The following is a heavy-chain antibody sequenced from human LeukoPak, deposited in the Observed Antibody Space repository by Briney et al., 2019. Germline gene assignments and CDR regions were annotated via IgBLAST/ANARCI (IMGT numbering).Heavy chain of an antibody. D-gene: IGHD6-19*01. J-gene: IGHJ4*02. CDR3: ARDQQWLGFHDY. CDR2: INPNSGGT. CDR1: GYTFTGYY. V-gene: IGHV1-2*02. Sequence: ASVKVSCKASGYTFTGYYMHWVRQAPGQELEWMGWINPNSGGTNYAQKFQGRVTMTRDTSISTAYMELSRLRSDDTAVYYCARDQQWLGFHDYWGQGTLVTVSS.